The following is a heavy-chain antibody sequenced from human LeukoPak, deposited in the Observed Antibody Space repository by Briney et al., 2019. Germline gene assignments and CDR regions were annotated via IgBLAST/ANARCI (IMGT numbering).Heavy chain of an antibody. J-gene: IGHJ4*02. CDR3: ARAIAAAGTPLDY. CDR2: ISSDGSKK. CDR1: GFIFRSYG. D-gene: IGHD6-13*01. V-gene: IGHV3-30*03. Sequence: PGRSLRLSCEASGFIFRSYGMHWVRQAPGKGLEWVAVISSDGSKKYYGDSVKGRFTISRDNSKNTLYLQMNSLRAEDTAVYYCARAIAAAGTPLDYWGQGTLVTVSS.